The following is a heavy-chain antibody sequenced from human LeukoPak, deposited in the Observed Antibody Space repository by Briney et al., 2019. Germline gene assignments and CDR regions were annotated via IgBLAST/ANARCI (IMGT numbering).Heavy chain of an antibody. CDR2: INAGNGNT. CDR3: AREEVRTRSGRYYFYHYMDV. J-gene: IGHJ6*03. CDR1: GYTFTSYA. D-gene: IGHD3-22*01. Sequence: ASVKVSCKASGYTFTSYAMHWVRQAPGQRLEWMGWINAGNGNTKYSQKFQGRVTITRDTSASTAYMELSSLRSEDTAVYYCAREEVRTRSGRYYFYHYMDVWGKGTTVIVSS. V-gene: IGHV1-3*01.